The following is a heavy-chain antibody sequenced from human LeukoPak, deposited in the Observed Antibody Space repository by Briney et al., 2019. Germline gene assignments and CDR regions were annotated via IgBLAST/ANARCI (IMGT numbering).Heavy chain of an antibody. Sequence: PGGSLRLSCAASGFTFSSYSMNWVRQAPGKGLEWVSSISSSSSYIYYADSVKGRFTISRDNAKNSLYLQMNSLRAEDTAVYYCAGQGMVRGVKGTFDYWGQGTLVTVSS. V-gene: IGHV3-21*04. CDR2: ISSSSSYI. CDR1: GFTFSSYS. J-gene: IGHJ4*02. CDR3: AGQGMVRGVKGTFDY. D-gene: IGHD3-10*01.